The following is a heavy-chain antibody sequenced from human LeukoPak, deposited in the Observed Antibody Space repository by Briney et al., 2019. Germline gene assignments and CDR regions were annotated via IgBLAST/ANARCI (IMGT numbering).Heavy chain of an antibody. Sequence: PGGSLRLSCAASGFTFRNYFMHWVRHAPGEGVVWVSRISGDGTTTMYADSVRGRFTISRDNAKDTLYLQMNSLRDEDTATYYCARRVDATRWFDPWGQGTLVAVSS. V-gene: IGHV3-74*03. J-gene: IGHJ5*02. CDR2: ISGDGTTT. CDR3: ARRVDATRWFDP. D-gene: IGHD2-15*01. CDR1: GFTFRNYF.